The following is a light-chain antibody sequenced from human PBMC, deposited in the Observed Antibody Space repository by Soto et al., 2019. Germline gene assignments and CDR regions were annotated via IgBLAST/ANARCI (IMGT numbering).Light chain of an antibody. J-gene: IGKJ5*01. Sequence: DIQMMQSPSSLSASVGDRVTITCRASQSISTYLNWYQQKPGKAPKLMIYDASTLQSGLSSKFSGSRSGTDFTLTFSSLQPEDFATYYCQQSYTTPITFGQGTRLEIK. CDR3: QQSYTTPIT. CDR1: QSISTY. CDR2: DAS. V-gene: IGKV1-39*01.